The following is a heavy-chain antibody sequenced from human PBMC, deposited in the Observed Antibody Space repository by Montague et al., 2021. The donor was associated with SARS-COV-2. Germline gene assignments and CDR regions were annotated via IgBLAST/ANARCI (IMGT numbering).Heavy chain of an antibody. CDR1: GDSVAGNRVA. CDR3: VRYSGWFYFDF. J-gene: IGHJ4*02. Sequence: CAISGDSVAGNRVAWSWNRQSPSRGHEWLGRTYYRSKWYSDYAPSVRGRLTVNPDASKNEFSLELNYVTPEDTAVYYCVRYSGWFYFDFWGQGTLVTVSS. V-gene: IGHV6-1*01. D-gene: IGHD6-19*01. CDR2: TYYRSKWYS.